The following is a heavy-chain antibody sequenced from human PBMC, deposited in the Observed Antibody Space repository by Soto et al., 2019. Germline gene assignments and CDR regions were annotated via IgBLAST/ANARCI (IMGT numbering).Heavy chain of an antibody. CDR2: ISYDGSNK. D-gene: IGHD6-19*01. CDR3: AKDRSSGYKDY. Sequence: QVQLVESGGGVVQPGRSLRLSCTASGFTFSSYGMHWVRQAPGKGLEWVAVISYDGSNKYYADSVKGRFTISRDNPKNTLYLQMNSLRAEDTAVYYCAKDRSSGYKDYWGQGTLVTVSS. V-gene: IGHV3-30*18. J-gene: IGHJ4*02. CDR1: GFTFSSYG.